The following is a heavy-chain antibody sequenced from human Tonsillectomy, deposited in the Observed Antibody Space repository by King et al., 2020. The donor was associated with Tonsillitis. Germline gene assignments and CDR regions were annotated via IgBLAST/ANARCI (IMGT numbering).Heavy chain of an antibody. CDR1: GGTFSSNA. D-gene: IGHD1-26*01. V-gene: IGHV1-69*01. Sequence: VQLVESGAEVKKPGSSVKVSCKASGGTFSSNALSWVRQAPRQGLEWMGGIIPIFGSANYAQKFQGRVTITADGSTKTAYMELSSLRSEDTAVYYCASAGQLVGATSMDVWGQGTTVTVSS. CDR2: IIPIFGSA. J-gene: IGHJ6*02. CDR3: ASAGQLVGATSMDV.